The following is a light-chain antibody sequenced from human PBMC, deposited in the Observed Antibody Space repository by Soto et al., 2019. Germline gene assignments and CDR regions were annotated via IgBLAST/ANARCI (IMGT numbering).Light chain of an antibody. CDR3: QQYGSPPLT. Sequence: EIVLTQSPGTLSLSPGERATLSCRASQSVSSSYSAWYQQKPVQAPRLLIYGASSRATGIPDRFSGSGSGTDFTLTISRLEPEDFAVYYCQQYGSPPLTFGGGTKVEIK. CDR2: GAS. V-gene: IGKV3-20*01. J-gene: IGKJ4*01. CDR1: QSVSSSY.